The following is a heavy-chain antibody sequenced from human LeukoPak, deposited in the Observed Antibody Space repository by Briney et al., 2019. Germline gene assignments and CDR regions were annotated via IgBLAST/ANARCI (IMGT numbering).Heavy chain of an antibody. CDR2: ISSSSSSYI. CDR1: GFTFSSYS. J-gene: IGHJ4*02. D-gene: IGHD5-24*01. CDR3: ARDIGDGYNKAY. V-gene: IGHV3-21*01. Sequence: GGSLRLSCAASGFTFSSYSMNWVRQAPGKGLEWVSYISSSSSSYIYYADSVKGRFTISRDNAKNSLYLQMNSLRAEDTAVYYCARDIGDGYNKAYWGQGTLVTVSS.